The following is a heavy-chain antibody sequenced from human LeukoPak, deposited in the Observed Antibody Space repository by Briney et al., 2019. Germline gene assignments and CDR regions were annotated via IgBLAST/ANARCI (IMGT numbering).Heavy chain of an antibody. D-gene: IGHD5-18*01. CDR3: ARVDTAMVAGGGDY. V-gene: IGHV4-59*01. J-gene: IGHJ4*02. CDR1: GGSISSYY. Sequence: SETLSLTCTVSGGSISSYYWSWIRQLPGKGLEWIGYIYYSGSTNYNSSLKSRVTISVDTSKNQFSLKLSSVTAADTAVYYCARVDTAMVAGGGDYWGQGTLVTVSS. CDR2: IYYSGST.